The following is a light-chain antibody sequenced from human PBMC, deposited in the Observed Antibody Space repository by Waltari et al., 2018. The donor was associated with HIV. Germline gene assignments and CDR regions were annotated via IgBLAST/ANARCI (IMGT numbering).Light chain of an antibody. Sequence: SVLTQPPSVSAAPGQKVTISCSGINSNIGNDYVSWYQLLPGAAPKLLISDNNTRPPGIPDGCSGSKSGTSATLDITGLQTGDEADYYYGTWDASRSAGVFGXGTKLTVL. CDR1: NSNIGNDY. CDR3: GTWDASRSAGV. CDR2: DNN. J-gene: IGLJ3*02. V-gene: IGLV1-51*01.